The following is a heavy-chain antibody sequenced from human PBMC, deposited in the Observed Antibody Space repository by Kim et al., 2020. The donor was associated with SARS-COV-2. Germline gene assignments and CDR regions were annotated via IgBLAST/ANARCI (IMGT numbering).Heavy chain of an antibody. CDR3: ARGYRDAFDI. J-gene: IGHJ3*02. CDR1: GGSISSSSYY. CDR2: IYYSGST. Sequence: SETLSLTCTVSGGSISSSSYYWGWIRQPPGKGLEWIGSIYYSGSTYYNPSLKSRVTISVDTSKNQFSLKLSSVTAADTAVYYCARGYRDAFDIWGQGTMVTVSS. D-gene: IGHD5-12*01. V-gene: IGHV4-39*01.